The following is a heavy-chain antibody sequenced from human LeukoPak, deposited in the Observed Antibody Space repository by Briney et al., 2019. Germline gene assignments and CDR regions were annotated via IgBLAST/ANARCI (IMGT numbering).Heavy chain of an antibody. CDR2: VYYTGGT. D-gene: IGHD2-2*01. CDR1: GGSISSGDYY. CDR3: ARGYCSSTICFQYFHH. J-gene: IGHJ1*01. Sequence: PSETLSLTCSVSGGSISSGDYYWTWIRQPPGKGLEWIGYVYYTGGTDYNPSLKSRVAISVDTSKNQFSLKLNSVTAADTAVYYCARGYCSSTICFQYFHHWGQGTLVTVSS. V-gene: IGHV4-30-4*02.